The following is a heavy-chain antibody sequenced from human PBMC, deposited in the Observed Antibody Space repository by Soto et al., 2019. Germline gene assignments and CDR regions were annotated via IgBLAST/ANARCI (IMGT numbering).Heavy chain of an antibody. D-gene: IGHD1-26*01. J-gene: IGHJ4*02. CDR1: GTTLSTYT. CDR2: IIPILGIA. CDR3: ARGISIVGVTHFDY. V-gene: IGHV1-69*02. Sequence: QVQLVQSGAEVKKPGSSVKVSCKTSGTTLSTYTISWVRQAPGQGLEWMGTIIPILGIANYAQQFQGSVTITADKSTSTAYMELSSLRSEDTAVYYCARGISIVGVTHFDYWGQGTLVTVSS.